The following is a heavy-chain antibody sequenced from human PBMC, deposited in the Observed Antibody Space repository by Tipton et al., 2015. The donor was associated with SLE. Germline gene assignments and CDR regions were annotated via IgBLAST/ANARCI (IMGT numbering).Heavy chain of an antibody. J-gene: IGHJ4*01. CDR1: GGSISSYY. V-gene: IGHV4-59*08. CDR2: IYYSGST. Sequence: TLSLTCTVSGGSISSYYWSWIRQPPGKGLEWIGYIYYSGSTNYNPSLKSRVTISVYTSKNQFSLKLTSVPAADTAVYYCARQDSGNYYPFDYWGXXXLVTVAS. CDR3: ARQDSGNYYPFDY. D-gene: IGHD1-26*01.